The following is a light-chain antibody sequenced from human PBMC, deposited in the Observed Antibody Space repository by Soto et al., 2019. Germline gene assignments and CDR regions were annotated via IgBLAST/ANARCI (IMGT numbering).Light chain of an antibody. V-gene: IGKV1-5*03. CDR3: QQYETFSPWT. CDR2: KAT. CDR1: QRIDTW. Sequence: DIQMTQSPSILSASVGDRVTITCRASQRIDTWLAWYQQKPGTAPKLLIYKATTLQSGVPSRFSGSGSGTEFTLAISSLEPDDFATYYCQQYETFSPWTFGQGTKVDIK. J-gene: IGKJ1*01.